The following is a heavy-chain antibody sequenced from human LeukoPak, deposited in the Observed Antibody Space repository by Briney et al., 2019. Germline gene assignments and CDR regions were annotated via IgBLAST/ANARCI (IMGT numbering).Heavy chain of an antibody. CDR3: EGGALDY. J-gene: IGHJ4*02. CDR2: ISYDGSNK. Sequence: TGGSLRLSYAASGFTFSSYGMHWVRQAPGKGLEWVAVISYDGSNKYYADSVKGRFTISRDNSKNTLYLQMNSLRAEDTAVYYCEGGALDYWGQGTLVTVSS. CDR1: GFTFSSYG. D-gene: IGHD3-16*01. V-gene: IGHV3-30*03.